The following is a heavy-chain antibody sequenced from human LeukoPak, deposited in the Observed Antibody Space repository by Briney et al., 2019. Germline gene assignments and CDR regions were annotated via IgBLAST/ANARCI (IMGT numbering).Heavy chain of an antibody. CDR1: GFTFSSYS. Sequence: GGSLRLSCAASGFTFSSYSMNWVRQAPGKGLEWVSSISSSSSYIYYADSVKGRFTISRDNAKNSLYLQMNSLRAEDTAVYYCARTLYNIVLVPAAIAYWGQGTLVTVSS. J-gene: IGHJ4*02. V-gene: IGHV3-21*01. D-gene: IGHD2-2*01. CDR2: ISSSSSYI. CDR3: ARTLYNIVLVPAAIAY.